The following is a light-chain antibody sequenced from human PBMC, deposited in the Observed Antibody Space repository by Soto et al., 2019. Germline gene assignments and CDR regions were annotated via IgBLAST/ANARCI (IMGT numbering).Light chain of an antibody. CDR2: ANK. Sequence: QSVLTQPPSVSGAPRQRVTISCSGSSSNIGSNAVNWYQQFPGKAPKLLIYANKKRPSGVPDRFSGSKSGTSASLAISGLQPEDEATYYCQSYDSSLSVLFGGGTKLTVL. CDR1: SSNIGSNA. V-gene: IGLV1-40*01. CDR3: QSYDSSLSVL. J-gene: IGLJ2*01.